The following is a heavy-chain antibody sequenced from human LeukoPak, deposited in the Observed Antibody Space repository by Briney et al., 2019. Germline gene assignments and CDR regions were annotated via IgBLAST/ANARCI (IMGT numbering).Heavy chain of an antibody. Sequence: GGSLRLSCAASGFTFTNYWMSWVRQAPGKGLEWVANIKPDGSEKYYVDSVKGRFTISRDNAKNSLHLQMNSLRAEDTAVYYCARDYYYGSGSYLKWGQGTLVTVSS. CDR1: GFTFTNYW. J-gene: IGHJ4*02. V-gene: IGHV3-7*01. D-gene: IGHD3-10*01. CDR2: IKPDGSEK. CDR3: ARDYYYGSGSYLK.